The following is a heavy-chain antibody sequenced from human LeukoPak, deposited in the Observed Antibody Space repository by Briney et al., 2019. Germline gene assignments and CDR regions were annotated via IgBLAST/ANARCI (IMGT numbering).Heavy chain of an antibody. D-gene: IGHD3-22*01. V-gene: IGHV1-24*01. Sequence: ASVKVSCKVSGYTLTELSMHWVLQAPGKGLEWMGGFDPEDGETIYAQKFQGRVTMTEDTSTDTAYMELSSLRSEDTAVYYCATTSITMIVVVITRDAFDIWGQGTMVTVSS. CDR2: FDPEDGET. CDR1: GYTLTELS. J-gene: IGHJ3*02. CDR3: ATTSITMIVVVITRDAFDI.